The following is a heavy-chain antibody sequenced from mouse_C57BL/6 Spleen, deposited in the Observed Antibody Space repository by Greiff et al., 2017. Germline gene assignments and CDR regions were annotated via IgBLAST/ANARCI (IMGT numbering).Heavy chain of an antibody. V-gene: IGHV1-15*01. J-gene: IGHJ4*01. D-gene: IGHD1-1*01. Sequence: QVQLQQSGAELVRPGASVTLSCKASGYTFTDYEMHWVKQTPVHDLEWIGAIDPETGGTAYHQKFKGKAILTADKSSSTAYMELRSLTSEDSAVYYCTRYHYGSSYEDAMDYWGQGTSVTVSS. CDR2: IDPETGGT. CDR3: TRYHYGSSYEDAMDY. CDR1: GYTFTDYE.